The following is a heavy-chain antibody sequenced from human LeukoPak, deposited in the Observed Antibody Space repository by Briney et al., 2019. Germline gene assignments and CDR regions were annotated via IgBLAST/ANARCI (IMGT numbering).Heavy chain of an antibody. V-gene: IGHV3-48*04. J-gene: IGHJ4*01. CDR2: IGISSGNT. Sequence: GGSLRLSCAASGLNFIDYSMKWVRQAPGRGRERISDIGISSGNTKFADSVKGRCTITRDNARNSLYLQMNSLRVEDTAMYYCARDHRYAFDNWGRGTLVTVSS. CDR3: ARDHRYAFDN. CDR1: GLNFIDYS. D-gene: IGHD5-12*01.